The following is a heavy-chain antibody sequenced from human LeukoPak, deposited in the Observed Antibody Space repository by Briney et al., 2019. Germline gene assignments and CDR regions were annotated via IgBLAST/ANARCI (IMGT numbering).Heavy chain of an antibody. J-gene: IGHJ4*02. CDR1: GYTFTVYY. D-gene: IGHD3-16*01. Sequence: GASVKVSCKASGYTFTVYYMHWVRQAPGQGLEWMGWINPNSGGTNYAQKFQGRVTMTRDTSISTAYMELSRLRSDDTAVYYCARGRGGYPWYFDYWGQGTLVTVSS. CDR2: INPNSGGT. V-gene: IGHV1-2*02. CDR3: ARGRGGYPWYFDY.